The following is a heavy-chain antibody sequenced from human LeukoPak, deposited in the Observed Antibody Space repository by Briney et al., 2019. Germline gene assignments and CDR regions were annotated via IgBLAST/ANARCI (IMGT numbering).Heavy chain of an antibody. CDR2: IYYSGST. J-gene: IGHJ5*02. D-gene: IGHD2-2*01. CDR1: GGSISSSSYY. CDR3: ARRFRSSTSMGWDP. V-gene: IGHV4-39*01. Sequence: ASETLSLTCTVSGGSISSSSYYWGWIRQPPGKGLEWIGSIYYSGSTYYNPSLKSRVTISVDTSKNQFSLKLSSVTAADTAVYYCARRFRSSTSMGWDPWGQGTLVTVSS.